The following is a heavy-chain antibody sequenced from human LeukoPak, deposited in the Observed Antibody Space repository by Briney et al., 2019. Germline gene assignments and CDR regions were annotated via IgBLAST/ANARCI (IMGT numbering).Heavy chain of an antibody. CDR2: ISSTGSTI. J-gene: IGHJ4*02. Sequence: PGGSLRLSCAASGFSFRNYEMNWVRQAPGKGLEWVSYISSTGSTIYYTDSVKGRFTISRDNAKNSLYLQMNSLRAEDTAVYYCAREGSYYFDYWGQGTLVTVSS. V-gene: IGHV3-48*03. CDR1: GFSFRNYE. CDR3: AREGSYYFDY.